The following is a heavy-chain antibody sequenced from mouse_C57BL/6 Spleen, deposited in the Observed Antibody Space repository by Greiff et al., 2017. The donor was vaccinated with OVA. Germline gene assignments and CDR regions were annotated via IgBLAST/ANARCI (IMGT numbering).Heavy chain of an antibody. CDR2: FYPGSGSI. D-gene: IGHD1-1*01. CDR1: GYTFTEYT. V-gene: IGHV1-62-2*01. J-gene: IGHJ1*01. Sequence: QVHVKQSGAELVKPGASVKLSCKASGYTFTEYTIHWVKQRSGQGLEWIGWFYPGSGSIKYNEKFKDKATLTADKSSSTVYMELSRLTSEDSAVYFGARHEDRGYGSSHWYFDVWGSGTTVTVSS. CDR3: ARHEDRGYGSSHWYFDV.